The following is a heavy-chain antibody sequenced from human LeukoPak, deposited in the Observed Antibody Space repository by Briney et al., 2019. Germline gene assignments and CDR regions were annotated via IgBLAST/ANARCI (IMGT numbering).Heavy chain of an antibody. CDR2: ISWNSGSI. Sequence: QPGGSLRLSCAASGFSFSNYAMHWVRQAPGKGLEWVSGISWNSGSIGYADSVKGRFTISRDNAKNSLYLQMNSLRAEDTALYYCAKGVRITMVRGAFDIWGQGTMVTVSS. CDR3: AKGVRITMVRGAFDI. V-gene: IGHV3-9*01. CDR1: GFSFSNYA. D-gene: IGHD3-10*01. J-gene: IGHJ3*02.